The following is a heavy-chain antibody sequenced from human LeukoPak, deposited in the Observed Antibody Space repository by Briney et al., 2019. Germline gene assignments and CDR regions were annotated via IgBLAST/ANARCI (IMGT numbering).Heavy chain of an antibody. J-gene: IGHJ4*02. V-gene: IGHV1-2*02. CDR2: INPNSGGT. CDR1: GYTFTGYY. Sequence: ASVKVSCKASGYTFTGYYMHWVRQAPGQGLEWMGWINPNSGGTNYAQKFQGGVTMTRDTSISTAYMELSRLRSDDTAVYYCARHMRVVVAGRGGVDYWGQGTLVTVSS. D-gene: IGHD2-21*01. CDR3: ARHMRVVVAGRGGVDY.